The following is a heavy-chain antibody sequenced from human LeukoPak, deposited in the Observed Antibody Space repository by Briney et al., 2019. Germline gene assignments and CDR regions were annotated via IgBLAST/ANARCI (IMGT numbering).Heavy chain of an antibody. Sequence: GGSLRLSCAASGFTFSSYVMSWVRQAPGRGLEWVSTISGSGGTTYYADSVKGRFTISRDNSKNTLYLQMNSLRAEDTAVYYCAKGGTVTRRQFDYWGQGTLVTVSS. CDR3: AKGGTVTRRQFDY. CDR2: ISGSGGTT. D-gene: IGHD4-17*01. J-gene: IGHJ4*02. V-gene: IGHV3-23*01. CDR1: GFTFSSYV.